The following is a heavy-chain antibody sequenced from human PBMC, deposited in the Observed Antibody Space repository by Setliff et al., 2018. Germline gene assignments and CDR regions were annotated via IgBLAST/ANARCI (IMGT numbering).Heavy chain of an antibody. J-gene: IGHJ3*02. CDR1: EYSFTTYW. CDR3: ARRNTAMVYGFDI. V-gene: IGHV5-51*01. D-gene: IGHD5-18*01. Sequence: GESLKISCKASEYSFTTYWIGWVRQMPGKGLEWMGIIYPGDSDTRYSPSFQGQVTISADKSINTAYLQWSILKASDTAMYYCARRNTAMVYGFDIWGQGTMVTVSS. CDR2: IYPGDSDT.